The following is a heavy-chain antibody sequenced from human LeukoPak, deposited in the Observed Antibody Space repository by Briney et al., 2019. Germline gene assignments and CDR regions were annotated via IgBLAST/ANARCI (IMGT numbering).Heavy chain of an antibody. CDR1: VYIFVDYY. D-gene: IGHD5-24*01. CDR2: TNPHSGAT. V-gene: IGHV1-2*02. CDR3: ARRVGGYNYFDY. Sequence: GASVKVSCKASVYIFVDYYIHWVRQAPGQGLEWMGWTNPHSGATNYVQKSQGRVTMTRDTSITTAYMELNRLKSDDTAVYYSARRVGGYNYFDYWGPGTLVTVSS. J-gene: IGHJ4*02.